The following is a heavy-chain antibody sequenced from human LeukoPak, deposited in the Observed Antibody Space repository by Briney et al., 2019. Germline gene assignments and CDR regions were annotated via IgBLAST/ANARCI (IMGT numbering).Heavy chain of an antibody. Sequence: ASVTVSSTASVYTFTVYYMHWVRQAPGQGLEWMGWSNPNSGGTNYAQKFQGRVTMTRDTSISTAYMELSRLRSDDTAVYYCARESPDSITIFGVVDYWGQGTLVTVSS. D-gene: IGHD3-3*01. J-gene: IGHJ4*02. CDR2: SNPNSGGT. CDR1: VYTFTVYY. CDR3: ARESPDSITIFGVVDY. V-gene: IGHV1-2*02.